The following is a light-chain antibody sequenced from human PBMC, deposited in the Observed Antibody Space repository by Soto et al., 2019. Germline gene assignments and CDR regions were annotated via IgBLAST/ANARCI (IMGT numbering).Light chain of an antibody. Sequence: DIQMTQSPSSLSASVGDRVTITCRASQIISTYLTWYQQKPGKAPNLLIYAASTLQSGVPSRFSGSGSGTDFTLTISSLQPEDFGTYCCQQSHSTQYTYGQGTKLEIK. CDR3: QQSHSTQYT. V-gene: IGKV1-39*01. CDR1: QIISTY. J-gene: IGKJ2*01. CDR2: AAS.